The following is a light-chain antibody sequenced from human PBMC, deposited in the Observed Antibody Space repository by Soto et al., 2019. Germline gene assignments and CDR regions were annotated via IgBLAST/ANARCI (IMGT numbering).Light chain of an antibody. CDR1: QTIYSN. CDR3: HQYNGWPRT. CDR2: GAS. J-gene: IGKJ1*01. V-gene: IGKV3-15*01. Sequence: IVMTQSPATLSVSPGERATLSCRAGQTIYSNVAWYQQKPGQAPRLLIYGASTRATGIPARFSGSGSGTEFTLTITSLQSEDFAVYYCHQYNGWPRTFGQGTKVDI.